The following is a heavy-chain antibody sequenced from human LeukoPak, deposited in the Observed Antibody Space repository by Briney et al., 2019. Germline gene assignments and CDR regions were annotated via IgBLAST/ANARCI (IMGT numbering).Heavy chain of an antibody. CDR3: ARTTTVTRRAWFDP. V-gene: IGHV4-4*02. D-gene: IGHD4-17*01. CDR1: GGSISSSNW. Sequence: QPSETLSLTCAVSGGSISSSNWWSRVRQPPGKGLEWIGEIYHSGSTNYNPSLKSRVTISVDTSKNQFSLKLSSVTAADTAVYYCARTTTVTRRAWFDPWGQGTLVTVSS. CDR2: IYHSGST. J-gene: IGHJ5*02.